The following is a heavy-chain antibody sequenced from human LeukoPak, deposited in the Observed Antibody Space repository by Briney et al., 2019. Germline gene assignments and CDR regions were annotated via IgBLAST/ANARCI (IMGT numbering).Heavy chain of an antibody. CDR3: AKVGHRAAAGTGGVDY. CDR2: ISGSGGST. CDR1: GFTFSSYA. Sequence: GGSLRLSCAASGFTFSSYAMSWVRQAPGKGLEWVSAISGSGGSTYYADSVKGRFTISRDNSKNTLYLQMNSLRAEDTAVYYCAKVGHRAAAGTGGVDYWGQGTLVTVSS. D-gene: IGHD6-13*01. V-gene: IGHV3-23*01. J-gene: IGHJ4*02.